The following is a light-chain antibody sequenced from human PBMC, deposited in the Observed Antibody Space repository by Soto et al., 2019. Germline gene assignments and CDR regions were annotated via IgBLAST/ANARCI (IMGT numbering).Light chain of an antibody. CDR1: QSISSY. V-gene: IGKV1-39*01. Sequence: DIQMTHSPSSLSASVGDRVTITCRASQSISSYLNWYQQKPGKAPKLLIYAASSLQSGVPSRFSGSGSGTDFTLTIISLQPEDFATYYCQQSYSTPPETFGQGTKVEIK. J-gene: IGKJ1*01. CDR2: AAS. CDR3: QQSYSTPPET.